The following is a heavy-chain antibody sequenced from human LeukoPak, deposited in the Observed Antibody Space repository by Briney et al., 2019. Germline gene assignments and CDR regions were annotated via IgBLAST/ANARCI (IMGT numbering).Heavy chain of an antibody. D-gene: IGHD1-26*01. V-gene: IGHV3-74*01. Sequence: GGSLRLSCAASGFIFSSYWMHWVRHAPGKGLAWVSRINTDGSSTSYADSVKGRFTISRDNSKNTLYLQINSLRAEDTAVYFCAKDRVGAMLYFDLWGQGTLVTVSS. J-gene: IGHJ4*02. CDR3: AKDRVGAMLYFDL. CDR2: INTDGSST. CDR1: GFIFSSYW.